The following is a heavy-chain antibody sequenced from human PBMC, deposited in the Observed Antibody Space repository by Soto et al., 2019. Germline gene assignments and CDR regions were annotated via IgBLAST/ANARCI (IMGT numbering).Heavy chain of an antibody. CDR3: AGRTYG. CDR2: IYSGGTT. CDR1: GFDVSSNY. D-gene: IGHD4-17*01. J-gene: IGHJ3*01. Sequence: EVQLVESGGGLVQPGGSLRLSCAASGFDVSSNYMSWVRQAPGKGLEWVSLIYSGGTTYYADSVKGRFTISRHSSKNTLYLQTNSLRVEDTAVYYCAGRTYGWGQGTMVTVSA. V-gene: IGHV3-53*04.